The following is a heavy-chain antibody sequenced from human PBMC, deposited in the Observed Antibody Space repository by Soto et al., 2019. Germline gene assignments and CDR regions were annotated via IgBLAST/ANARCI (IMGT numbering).Heavy chain of an antibody. CDR1: GYIFTGYH. D-gene: IGHD1-26*01. J-gene: IGHJ6*02. CDR3: ARDARATRGFAEMDI. Sequence: ASVKVSCKASGYIFTGYHIHWVRQAPGRGLVWMGWINPNSGDTEYAQNFQGRVTMTRDTSFNLVYMEMSGLMSDDTAVYYCARDARATRGFAEMDIWGQGTTVTVSS. CDR2: INPNSGDT. V-gene: IGHV1-2*02.